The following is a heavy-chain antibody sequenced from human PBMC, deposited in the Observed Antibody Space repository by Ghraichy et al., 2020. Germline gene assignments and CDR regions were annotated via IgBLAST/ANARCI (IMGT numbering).Heavy chain of an antibody. CDR2: ISGSGGST. D-gene: IGHD2-2*02. J-gene: IGHJ6*02. CDR1: GFTFSSYA. V-gene: IGHV3-23*01. Sequence: LSLTCAASGFTFSSYAMSWVRQAPGKGLEWVSAISGSGGSTYYADSVKGRFTISRDNSKNTLYLQMNSLRAEDTAVYYCAKMRSTSCYKGGMDVWGQGTTVTVSS. CDR3: AKMRSTSCYKGGMDV.